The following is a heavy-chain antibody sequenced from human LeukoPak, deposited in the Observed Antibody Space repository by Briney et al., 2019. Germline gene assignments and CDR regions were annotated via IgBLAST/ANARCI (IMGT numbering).Heavy chain of an antibody. J-gene: IGHJ4*02. CDR3: ERYNSGSLGDY. V-gene: IGHV1-18*01. Sequence: ASVKVSCKASGGTFSSYAISWVRQAPGQGLEWMGWISGFNGDTNYAQKFQGRVTMTTDTSTSTAYVELRSLRSDDTAVYYCERYNSGSLGDYWGQGTLVTVSS. CDR2: ISGFNGDT. D-gene: IGHD6-19*01. CDR1: GGTFSSYA.